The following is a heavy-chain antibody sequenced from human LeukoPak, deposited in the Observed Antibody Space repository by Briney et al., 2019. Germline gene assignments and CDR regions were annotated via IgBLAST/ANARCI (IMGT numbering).Heavy chain of an antibody. J-gene: IGHJ4*02. CDR2: INHSGST. Sequence: SETLSLTCAVYGGSFSGYYWSWIRQPPGKGLEWIGEINHSGSTIYNPSLKSRVTISVDTSKNQFSLKLTSVTAADTAVYYCAREDLGAETTMDYWGQGPLVTVSS. V-gene: IGHV4-34*01. D-gene: IGHD1/OR15-1a*01. CDR3: AREDLGAETTMDY. CDR1: GGSFSGYY.